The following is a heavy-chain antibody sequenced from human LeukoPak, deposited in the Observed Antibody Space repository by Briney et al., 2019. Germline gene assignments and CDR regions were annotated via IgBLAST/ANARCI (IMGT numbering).Heavy chain of an antibody. Sequence: PSETLSLTRTVSGGSISSSSYYWGWIRPPPGKGLEWTGSIYYSGSTYYNPSLKSRVTISVDTSKNQFSLKLSSVTAADTAVYYCAREFHGMDVWGQGTTVTVSS. D-gene: IGHD2-21*01. CDR2: IYYSGST. CDR1: GGSISSSSYY. CDR3: AREFHGMDV. J-gene: IGHJ6*02. V-gene: IGHV4-39*02.